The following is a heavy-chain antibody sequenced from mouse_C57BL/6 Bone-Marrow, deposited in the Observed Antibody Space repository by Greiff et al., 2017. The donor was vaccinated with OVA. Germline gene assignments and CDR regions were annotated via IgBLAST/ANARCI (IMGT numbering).Heavy chain of an antibody. CDR3: ARALDYYGSSYVGY. CDR2: INPYNGGT. D-gene: IGHD1-1*01. V-gene: IGHV1-19*01. Sequence: EVQLQQSGPVLVKPGASVKMSCKASGYTFTDYYMNWVKQSHGKSLEWIGVINPYNGGTSYNQKFQGKATLTVDKSSSTAYMVLNSLTSEDSAVYYCARALDYYGSSYVGYWGQGTTLTVAS. J-gene: IGHJ2*01. CDR1: GYTFTDYY.